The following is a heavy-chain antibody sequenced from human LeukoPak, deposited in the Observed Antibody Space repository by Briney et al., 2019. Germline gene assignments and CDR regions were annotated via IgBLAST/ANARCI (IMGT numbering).Heavy chain of an antibody. CDR3: AKQKRAAGTNYFDY. D-gene: IGHD6-13*01. CDR2: ISGSGGST. V-gene: IGHV3-23*01. CDR1: GFTFSSHA. Sequence: GGSLRLSCAATGFTFSSHAMSWVRQAPGKGLEWVSAISGSGGSTYYADSVKGRFTISRDNSKNTLYLQMNSLRAEDTAVYYCAKQKRAAGTNYFDYWGQGTLVTVSS. J-gene: IGHJ4*02.